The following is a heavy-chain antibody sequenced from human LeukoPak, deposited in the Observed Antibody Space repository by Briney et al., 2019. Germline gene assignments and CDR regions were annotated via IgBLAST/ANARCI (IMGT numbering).Heavy chain of an antibody. CDR1: GYTFIGYY. CDR2: INPKNGGA. J-gene: IGHJ4*02. V-gene: IGHV1-2*07. CDR3: ARGYYGDSSVGY. Sequence: GASVKVSCKTSGYTFIGYYMHWVRQAPGQGLEWMGWINPKNGGANYAPSFQGRVTMTRDTSISTAYMELSRLRSDDTAVYYCARGYYGDSSVGYWGQGTLVTVSS. D-gene: IGHD4-17*01.